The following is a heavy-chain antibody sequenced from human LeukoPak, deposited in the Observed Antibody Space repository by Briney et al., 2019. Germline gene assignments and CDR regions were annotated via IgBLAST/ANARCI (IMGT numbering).Heavy chain of an antibody. J-gene: IGHJ4*02. D-gene: IGHD3-3*01. V-gene: IGHV1-69*05. Sequence: PVASVKVSCKASGGTFSSYAISWVRQAPGQGLEWMGGIIPIFGTANYAQKFQGRVTITTDESTSTAYMELSSLRSEDTAVYYCAASVTYYDFWSGYSCDYWGQGTLVTVSS. CDR1: GGTFSSYA. CDR3: AASVTYYDFWSGYSCDY. CDR2: IIPIFGTA.